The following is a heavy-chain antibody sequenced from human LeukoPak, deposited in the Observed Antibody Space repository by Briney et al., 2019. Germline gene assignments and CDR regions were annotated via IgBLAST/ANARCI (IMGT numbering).Heavy chain of an antibody. CDR3: AREGYDSSGYYYGW. CDR1: GFTFSIYN. CDR2: ISSSSTYT. Sequence: GGSLRPSCAASGFTFSIYNINWVRQAPGKGLEWVSYISSSSTYTKYADSVKGRFTISRDNAKNSLYLQMDSLRAEDTAVYYCAREGYDSSGYYYGWWGQGTLVTVSS. V-gene: IGHV3-21*05. D-gene: IGHD3-22*01. J-gene: IGHJ4*02.